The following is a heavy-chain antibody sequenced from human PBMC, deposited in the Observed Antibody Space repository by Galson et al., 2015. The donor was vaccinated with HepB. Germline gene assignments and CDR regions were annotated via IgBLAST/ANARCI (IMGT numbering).Heavy chain of an antibody. V-gene: IGHV6-1*01. D-gene: IGHD6-19*01. CDR1: GDSVSSIATA. CDR2: TYYRSQWYN. J-gene: IGHJ4*02. CDR3: ARGLPYSSGCFDY. Sequence: CAISGDSVSSIATAWNWIRQSPSRGLEWLGMTYYRSQWYNDYAESVKSRITINPDTSKNQFSLQLNSVTPEDTAVYYCARGLPYSSGCFDYWGQGILVTVSS.